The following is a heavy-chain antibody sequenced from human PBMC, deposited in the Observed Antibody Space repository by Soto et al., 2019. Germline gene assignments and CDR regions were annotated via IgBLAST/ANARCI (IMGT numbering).Heavy chain of an antibody. D-gene: IGHD3-3*01. V-gene: IGHV1-69*14. CDR3: ARDYTYYDFWSENYYYGMDV. J-gene: IGHJ6*04. CDR2: IIPIFGTA. CDR1: GGTFSSYA. Sequence: QVQLVQSGAEVKKPGSSVKVSCKASGGTFSSYAISWVRQAPGQGLEWMGGIIPIFGTANYAQKFQGRVTITADKSRSTAYMELRRLRSEDTAVYYCARDYTYYDFWSENYYYGMDVWVKGSTVTVSS.